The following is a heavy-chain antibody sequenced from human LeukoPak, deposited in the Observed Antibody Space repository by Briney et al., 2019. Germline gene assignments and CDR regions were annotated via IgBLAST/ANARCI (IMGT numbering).Heavy chain of an antibody. V-gene: IGHV5-51*01. CDR2: IYPGDSDT. Sequence: GESLKISCKGSGYSFTSYWIGWVRQMPGKGLEWMRIIYPGDSDTRYSPSFQGQVTISADKSISTAYLQWSSLKASDTAMYYCARHSPYCSSTSCYPQAFDIWGQGTMVTVSS. J-gene: IGHJ3*02. D-gene: IGHD2-2*01. CDR3: ARHSPYCSSTSCYPQAFDI. CDR1: GYSFTSYW.